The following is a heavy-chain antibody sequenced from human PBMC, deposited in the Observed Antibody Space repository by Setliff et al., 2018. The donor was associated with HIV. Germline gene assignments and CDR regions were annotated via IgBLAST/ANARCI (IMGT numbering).Heavy chain of an antibody. Sequence: SETLSLTCTVSGASVTTHSWSWIRQSPEKGLEWIAFILDTGSPNYSPSFKSRVTISVDTSKNQFSLTLTSVTATDTAVYYCARDLDYDTGKSDAFDIWGQGTRVTVSS. V-gene: IGHV4-59*02. CDR2: ILDTGSP. CDR1: GASVTTHS. D-gene: IGHD1-1*01. CDR3: ARDLDYDTGKSDAFDI. J-gene: IGHJ3*02.